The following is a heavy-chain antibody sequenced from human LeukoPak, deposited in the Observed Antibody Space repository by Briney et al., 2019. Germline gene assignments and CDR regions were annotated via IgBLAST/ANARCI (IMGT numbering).Heavy chain of an antibody. V-gene: IGHV4-39*01. CDR2: IYYSGST. CDR3: ARNNCSSTSCYQYYYYYYGMDV. CDR1: GGSISSSSYY. Sequence: SETLSLTCTVSGGSISSSSYYWGWIRPRPGTGLEWIGSIYYSGSTYYNPSLKSRVTISVDTSKNQFSLKLSSVTAADTAVYYCARNNCSSTSCYQYYYYYYGMDVWGQGTTVTVSS. J-gene: IGHJ6*02. D-gene: IGHD2-2*01.